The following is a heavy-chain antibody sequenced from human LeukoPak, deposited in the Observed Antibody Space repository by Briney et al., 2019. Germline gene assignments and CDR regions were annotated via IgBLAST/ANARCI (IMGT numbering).Heavy chain of an antibody. V-gene: IGHV4-59*11. J-gene: IGHJ4*02. CDR2: IYYSGST. CDR1: GGSISSHY. Sequence: SETLSLTCTVSGGSISSHYWSWIRQPPGKGLEWNGYIYYSGSTNYNPSLKSRATISVDTSKNQFSLKLSSVTAADTAVYYCASTPRAYSSSLLFCYWGQGTLVTVSS. D-gene: IGHD6-6*01. CDR3: ASTPRAYSSSLLFCY.